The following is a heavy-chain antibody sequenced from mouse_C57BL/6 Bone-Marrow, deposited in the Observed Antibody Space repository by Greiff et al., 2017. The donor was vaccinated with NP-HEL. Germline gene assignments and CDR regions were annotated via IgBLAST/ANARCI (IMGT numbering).Heavy chain of an antibody. Sequence: EVQRVESGGGLVKPGGSQKLSCAASGFTFSSYAMSWVRQTPEKRLEWVATISDGGSYTYYPDNVKGRFTISRDNAKNNLYLQMSHLKSEDTAMYYCARDSDGSSYEAYWGQGTLVTVSA. CDR2: ISDGGSYT. J-gene: IGHJ3*01. CDR3: ARDSDGSSYEAY. D-gene: IGHD1-1*01. V-gene: IGHV5-4*01. CDR1: GFTFSSYA.